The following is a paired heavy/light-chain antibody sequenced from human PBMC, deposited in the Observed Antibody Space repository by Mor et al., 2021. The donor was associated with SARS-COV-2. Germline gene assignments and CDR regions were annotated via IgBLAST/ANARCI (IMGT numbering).Heavy chain of an antibody. J-gene: IGHJ6*03. CDR3: AKLVLDDSSGYYYVDYYYYMDV. D-gene: IGHD3-22*01. V-gene: IGHV3-30*18. CDR1: GFTFSSYG. CDR2: ISYDGSNK. Sequence: QVQLVESGGGVVQPGRSLRLSCAASGFTFSSYGMHWVRQAPGKGLEWVAVISYDGSNKYYADSVKGRFTISRDNSKNTLYLQMNSLRAEDTAVYYCAKLVLDDSSGYYYVDYYYYMDVWGKGTTVTVSS.
Light chain of an antibody. CDR3: NSRDSSGIVV. CDR2: GKN. Sequence: SSELTQDPAVSVALGQTVRITCQGDSLRSYYASWYQQKPGQAPVLVIYGKNNRPSGIPDRFSGSSSGNTASLTITGAQAEDEADYYCNSRDSSGIVVFGGGTKLTVL. CDR1: SLRSYY. J-gene: IGLJ2*01. V-gene: IGLV3-19*01.